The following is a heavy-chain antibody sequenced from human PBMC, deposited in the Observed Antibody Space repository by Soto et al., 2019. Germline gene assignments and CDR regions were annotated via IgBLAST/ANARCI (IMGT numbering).Heavy chain of an antibody. D-gene: IGHD3-10*01. CDR3: GGEYGSS. V-gene: IGHV3-30-3*01. Sequence: QVQLVESGGGVVQPGRSLRLSCAASGFTFSSYAMHWVRQAPGKGLEWVAVISYDGSNKYYADSVKGRFTISRDNSKNTLYLQMNSLRAEDTAVYYCGGEYGSSWGQGTLVTVSS. CDR2: ISYDGSNK. CDR1: GFTFSSYA. J-gene: IGHJ4*02.